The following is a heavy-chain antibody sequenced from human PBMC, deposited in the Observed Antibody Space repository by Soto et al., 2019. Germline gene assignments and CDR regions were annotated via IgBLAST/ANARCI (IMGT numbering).Heavy chain of an antibody. D-gene: IGHD5-18*01. CDR2: VYSSGST. CDR1: GGSISNYY. Sequence: PSETLSLTCTVSGGSISNYYWSWIRQPPGKGLEWIGYVYSSGSTHYNPSLQSRVTISADTSKNQVSPKVNSVTAADTAVYYCARDHPHSYGVYYFDYWGQGTPVTVSS. J-gene: IGHJ4*02. CDR3: ARDHPHSYGVYYFDY. V-gene: IGHV4-59*01.